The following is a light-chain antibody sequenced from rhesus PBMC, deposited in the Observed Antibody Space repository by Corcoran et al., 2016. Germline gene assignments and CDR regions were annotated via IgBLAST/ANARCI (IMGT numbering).Light chain of an antibody. V-gene: IGLV2-32*02. CDR1: SSDIGSFNY. J-gene: IGLJ1*01. Sequence: QAALTQPPSVSGSPGQSVTISCTGTSSDIGSFNYVSWYQQLPDTAPKLLIYEVSRRPSGVSARFSGSKSGITASLTISGLQADDEADYYCSSYVATNSYIFGSGTRLTVL. CDR2: EVS. CDR3: SSYVATNSYI.